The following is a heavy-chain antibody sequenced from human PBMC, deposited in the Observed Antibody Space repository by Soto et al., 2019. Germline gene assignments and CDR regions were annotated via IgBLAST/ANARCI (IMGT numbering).Heavy chain of an antibody. Sequence: QVQLQESGPGLVKPSETLSLTCTVSGGAISGYYWTWIRQSAGKGLEWIGRIYSSGGTKYNPSLQSRVTMSLDTSKNQFSLRLTSVTAADTAVYYCARGQRFSDLFDPWGQGTLVTVSS. V-gene: IGHV4-4*07. J-gene: IGHJ5*02. CDR2: IYSSGGT. D-gene: IGHD3-3*01. CDR1: GGAISGYY. CDR3: ARGQRFSDLFDP.